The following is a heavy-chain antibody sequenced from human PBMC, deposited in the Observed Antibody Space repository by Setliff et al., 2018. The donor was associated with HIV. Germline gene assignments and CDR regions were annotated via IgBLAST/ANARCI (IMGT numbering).Heavy chain of an antibody. J-gene: IGHJ3*02. V-gene: IGHV3-53*01. CDR1: GFTVSTYY. CDR2: IYSGGST. D-gene: IGHD5-12*01. Sequence: GGSLRLSCAASGFTVSTYYMSWVRQAPGKGLEWVSTIYSGGSTYHADSVKGRFTLSRDTSKNTLFLQMNSLRVEDTAVYYCAKGRYGGYDWGTLDIWGQGTMVTVSS. CDR3: AKGRYGGYDWGTLDI.